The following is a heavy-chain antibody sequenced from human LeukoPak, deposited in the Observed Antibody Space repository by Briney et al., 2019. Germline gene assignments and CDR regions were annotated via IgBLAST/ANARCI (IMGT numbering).Heavy chain of an antibody. Sequence: ASVKVSCKASGYTFTSYDINWVRQATGQGLEWMGWMNPNSGNTGYAQKFQGRVTMTRNTSISTAYMELSSLRSEDTAVYYCARVYSSGHSYYYYYYMDVWGKGTTVSISS. D-gene: IGHD3-10*01. CDR3: ARVYSSGHSYYYYYYMDV. V-gene: IGHV1-8*01. J-gene: IGHJ6*03. CDR1: GYTFTSYD. CDR2: MNPNSGNT.